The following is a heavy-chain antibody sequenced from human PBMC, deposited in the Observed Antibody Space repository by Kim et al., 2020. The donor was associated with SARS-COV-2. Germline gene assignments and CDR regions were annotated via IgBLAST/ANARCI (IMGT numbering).Heavy chain of an antibody. Sequence: SETLSLTCTVSGGSISSSSYYWGWIRQPPGKGLEWIGSIYYSGSTYYNPSLKSRVTISVDTSKNQFSLKLSSVTAADTAVYYCARDMFCPLGGSCYSVEFDYWGQGTLVTVSS. D-gene: IGHD2-15*01. CDR2: IYYSGST. J-gene: IGHJ4*02. V-gene: IGHV4-39*02. CDR3: ARDMFCPLGGSCYSVEFDY. CDR1: GGSISSSSYY.